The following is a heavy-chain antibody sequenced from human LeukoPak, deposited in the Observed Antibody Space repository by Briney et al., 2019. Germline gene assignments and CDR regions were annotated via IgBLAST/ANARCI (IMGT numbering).Heavy chain of an antibody. Sequence: ASVKVSCKTSGYIFNSHFLHWARQAPGQGLEWIGGINPTSGSTRYAQKFQGRLTMTGDTSTSTVNMDLTSLTYEDTAVYYCARADYHDTGDYSYVEYFQHWGQGTLVTVSS. CDR3: ARADYHDTGDYSYVEYFQH. D-gene: IGHD3-22*01. CDR2: INPTSGST. CDR1: GYIFNSHF. V-gene: IGHV1-46*02. J-gene: IGHJ1*01.